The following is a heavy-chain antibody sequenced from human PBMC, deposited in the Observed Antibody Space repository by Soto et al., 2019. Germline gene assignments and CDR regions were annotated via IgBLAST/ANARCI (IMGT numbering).Heavy chain of an antibody. CDR1: GFNFITYS. Sequence: EVQLVESGGGPVRPGGSLKLSCAASGFNFITYSLSWVRQAPGKGLEWVASISSSAVYIDYADSVKGQFTISRQNANNSLYLQMNSLRAEDTATYYCVRDGLDYYDTERLYFDNWGQGTLVTVSS. J-gene: IGHJ4*02. CDR3: VRDGLDYYDTERLYFDN. D-gene: IGHD3-22*01. CDR2: ISSSAVYI. V-gene: IGHV3-21*01.